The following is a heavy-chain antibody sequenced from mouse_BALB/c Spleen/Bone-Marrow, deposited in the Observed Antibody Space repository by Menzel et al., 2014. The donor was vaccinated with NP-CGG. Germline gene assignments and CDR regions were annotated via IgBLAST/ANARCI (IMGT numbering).Heavy chain of an antibody. J-gene: IGHJ4*01. CDR2: INPGSGGT. CDR3: ARCLTGTSAMDY. D-gene: IGHD4-1*01. V-gene: IGHV1-54*01. Sequence: QVQLQQSGAELVRPGTSVKVSCKASGYAFTNYLIECVKQRPGQGLEWFGVINPGSGGTNYNEKFKAKATLTADKSSSTAYMQLSSLTSDDSAVYFCARCLTGTSAMDYWGQGTSVTVSS. CDR1: GYAFTNYL.